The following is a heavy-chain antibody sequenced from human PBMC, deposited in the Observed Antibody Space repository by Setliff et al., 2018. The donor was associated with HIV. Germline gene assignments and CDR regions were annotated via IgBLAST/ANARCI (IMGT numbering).Heavy chain of an antibody. CDR2: IGNIYNGGST. CDR3: ARSALWFDEADWYFDL. CDR1: GYSISSSYW. D-gene: IGHD3-10*01. J-gene: IGHJ2*01. Sequence: SETLSLTCVVSGYSISSSYWWGWIRQSPGKGLEWIGNIGNIYNGGSTYYNPSLKSRVTMSVDTSKNQFSLKLSSVTAVDTAVYYCARSALWFDEADWYFDLWGRGTLVTVSS. V-gene: IGHV4-28*01.